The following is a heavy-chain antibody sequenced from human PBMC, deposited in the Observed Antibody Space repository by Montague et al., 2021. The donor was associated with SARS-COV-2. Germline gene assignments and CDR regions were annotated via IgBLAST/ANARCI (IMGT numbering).Heavy chain of an antibody. CDR2: ISWNSASK. CDR1: GFSVGDHA. J-gene: IGHJ4*02. Sequence: SLRLSCAASGFSVGDHAMYWVRQGPGKGLEWVAGISWNSASKGHADAVKGRFTISKDISKNSLLLTMNSLRVEDTALYYCIRETCGGANCFLDYWGQGTLVTVSS. D-gene: IGHD2-21*01. CDR3: IRETCGGANCFLDY. V-gene: IGHV3-9*01.